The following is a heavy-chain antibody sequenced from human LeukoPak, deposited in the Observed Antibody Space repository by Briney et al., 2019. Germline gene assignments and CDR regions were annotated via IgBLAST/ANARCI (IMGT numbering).Heavy chain of an antibody. CDR1: GFTFSDYY. Sequence: PGGSLRLSCAASGFTFSDYYMSWIRQAPGKGLEWVSYISSSGSTIYYADSVKGRFTISRDNAKNSLYLQMNSLRAEDTAVYYCARTASRYYYDSSGYQGGDAFDIWGQGTMVTVPS. J-gene: IGHJ3*02. CDR3: ARTASRYYYDSSGYQGGDAFDI. V-gene: IGHV3-11*01. D-gene: IGHD3-22*01. CDR2: ISSSGSTI.